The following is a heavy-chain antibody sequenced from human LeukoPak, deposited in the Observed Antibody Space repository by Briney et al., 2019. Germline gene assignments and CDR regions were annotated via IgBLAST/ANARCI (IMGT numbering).Heavy chain of an antibody. CDR1: GESFSGYY. J-gene: IGHJ4*02. CDR2: INHSGST. V-gene: IGHV4-34*01. CDR3: ARGPATTGNSCYVYY. Sequence: PSETLSLTCAVYGESFSGYYRSRIRQPPGKGLEWIGEINHSGSTNYNPSLKSRVTISVDTSKNQFSLMLSSVTAADTAVYYCARGPATTGNSCYVYYWGQGTLVTVSS. D-gene: IGHD2-2*01.